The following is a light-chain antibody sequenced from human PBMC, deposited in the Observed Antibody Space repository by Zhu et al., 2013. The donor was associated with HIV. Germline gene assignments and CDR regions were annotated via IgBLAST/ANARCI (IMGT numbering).Light chain of an antibody. V-gene: IGKV3-20*01. Sequence: EIVMTQSPATLSVSPGERATLSCRASQSISSNLAWYQQKPGQAPRLLIFGASTRATGIPDRFSGSGSETDFTLSISRLEPEDFAVYYCQQYGTSPLTFGGGTKVEIK. CDR1: QSISSN. CDR2: GAS. CDR3: QQYGTSPLT. J-gene: IGKJ4*01.